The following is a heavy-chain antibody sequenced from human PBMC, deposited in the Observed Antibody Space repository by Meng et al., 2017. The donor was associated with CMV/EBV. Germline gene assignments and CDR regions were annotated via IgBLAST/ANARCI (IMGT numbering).Heavy chain of an antibody. Sequence: GESLKISCAASGFTVSSNYMSWVRQAPGKGLEWVSVIYSGGSTYYADSVKGRFTISRDNSKNTLYPQMNSLRAEDTAVYYCARIDVDTAMVPYYYGMDVWGQGTTVTVSS. J-gene: IGHJ6*02. CDR3: ARIDVDTAMVPYYYGMDV. CDR2: IYSGGST. V-gene: IGHV3-66*02. CDR1: GFTVSSNY. D-gene: IGHD5-18*01.